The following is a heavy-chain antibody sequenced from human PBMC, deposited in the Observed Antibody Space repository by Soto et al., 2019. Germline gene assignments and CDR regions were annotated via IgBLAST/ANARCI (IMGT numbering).Heavy chain of an antibody. V-gene: IGHV1-18*01. J-gene: IGHJ6*02. CDR2: ISGYNGDT. CDR3: AKSGQPPYYYYGMDV. Sequence: GASVKVSCKASGYTFSRYGISWVRQAPGQGLEWMGWISGYNGDTKYAQKVQGRVTMTIDTSTYTAYMELRSLTSDDTAIYYCAKSGQPPYYYYGMDVWGQGTTVTVSS. D-gene: IGHD1-26*01. CDR1: GYTFSRYG.